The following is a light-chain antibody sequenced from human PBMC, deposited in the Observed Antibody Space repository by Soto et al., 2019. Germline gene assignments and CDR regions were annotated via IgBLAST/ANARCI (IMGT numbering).Light chain of an antibody. CDR2: LEGSGSY. CDR3: EPWESNPHVV. J-gene: IGLJ2*01. Sequence: QSVLTQSSSASASLGSSVKLTCTLSSGHSSYIIAWHQQQPGKAPRYLMKLEGSGSYNKGSGVPDRFSGSSSGADRYLTIPNLRSENGADYYGEPWESNPHVVFGGGTQLPV. V-gene: IGLV4-60*03. CDR1: SGHSSYI.